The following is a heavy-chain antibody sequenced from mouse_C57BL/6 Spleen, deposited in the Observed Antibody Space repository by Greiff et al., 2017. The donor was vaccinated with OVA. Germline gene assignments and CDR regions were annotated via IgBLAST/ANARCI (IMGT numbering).Heavy chain of an antibody. CDR1: GFSLTSYG. CDR3: ARGGGTDYFDY. Sequence: VQGVESGPGLVQPSQSLSITCTVSGFSLTSYGVHWVRQSPGKGLEWLGVIWSGGSTDYNAAFISRLSISKDNSKSQVFFKMNSLQADDTAIYYCARGGGTDYFDYWGQGTTLTVSS. CDR2: IWSGGST. D-gene: IGHD3-3*01. V-gene: IGHV2-2*01. J-gene: IGHJ2*01.